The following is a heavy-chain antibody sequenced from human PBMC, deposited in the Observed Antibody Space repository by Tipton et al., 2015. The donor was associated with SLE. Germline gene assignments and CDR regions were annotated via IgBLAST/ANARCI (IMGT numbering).Heavy chain of an antibody. V-gene: IGHV4-4*09. J-gene: IGHJ4*02. CDR1: GGSINSYY. CDR2: IYTSGGP. Sequence: TLSLTCTVSGGSINSYYWSWIRQAPGRGLEWIGYIYTSGGPNYNPSLKSRVTMSLDTSKNHFSLKRRSVTATDTAVYYCASFNDYGDYDFWGQGTLVTVSS. CDR3: ASFNDYGDYDF. D-gene: IGHD4-17*01.